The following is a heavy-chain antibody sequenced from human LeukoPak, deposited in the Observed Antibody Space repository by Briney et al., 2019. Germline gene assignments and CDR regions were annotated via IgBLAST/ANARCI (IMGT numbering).Heavy chain of an antibody. D-gene: IGHD4-23*01. CDR2: IYTSGST. J-gene: IGHJ5*02. Sequence: SETLSLTCTVSGGSISSYYWSWIRQPAGKGLEWIGRIYTSGSTNYNPSLKSRVTMSVDTPKNQFSLKLSSVTAADTAVYYCARGPDYGGNPNWFDPWGQGTLVTVSS. CDR1: GGSISSYY. V-gene: IGHV4-4*07. CDR3: ARGPDYGGNPNWFDP.